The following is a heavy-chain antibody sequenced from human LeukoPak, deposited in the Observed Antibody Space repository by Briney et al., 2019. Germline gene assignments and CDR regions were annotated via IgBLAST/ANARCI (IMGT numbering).Heavy chain of an antibody. V-gene: IGHV3-30*18. D-gene: IGHD2-15*01. CDR2: ISYDGSNK. J-gene: IGHJ4*02. CDR3: AKEGGSGGYGTLWRY. CDR1: GFTFSSYG. Sequence: GGSLRLSCAASGFTFSSYGMHWVRQAPGKGLEWVAVISYDGSNKYYADSVKGRFTISRDNSKNTLYLQMNSLRAEDTAVYYCAKEGGSGGYGTLWRYWGQGTLVTVSS.